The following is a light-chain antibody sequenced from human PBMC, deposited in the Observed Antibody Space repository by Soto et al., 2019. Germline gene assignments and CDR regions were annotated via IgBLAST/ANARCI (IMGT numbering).Light chain of an antibody. CDR3: SSYTSSSTLV. Sequence: QSALTQPASVSGSPGQSITISCTGTSSDVGGYNYVSWYQQHPGKAPKLMIYEVSNRPSGVFNRFSGSKSGNTASLTISGLQAEDEADYYCSSYTSSSTLVFGGGIQLTVL. J-gene: IGLJ2*01. CDR1: SSDVGGYNY. V-gene: IGLV2-14*01. CDR2: EVS.